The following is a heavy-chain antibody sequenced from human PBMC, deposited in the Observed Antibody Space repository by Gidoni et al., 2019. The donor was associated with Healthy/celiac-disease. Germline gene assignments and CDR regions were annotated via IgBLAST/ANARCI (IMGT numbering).Heavy chain of an antibody. V-gene: IGHV1-69*01. J-gene: IGHJ4*02. D-gene: IGHD4-17*01. CDR2: IIPIFGTE. Sequence: QVQLVQSAAEVKKPGSSVNVSCKASAGTFSSYAISWVRQAPGQGLEWMGGIIPIFGTENYAQKFQGRVTITADESTSTAYMELSSLRSEDTAVYYCARDNRVTTIGYDFDYWGQGTLVTVSS. CDR1: AGTFSSYA. CDR3: ARDNRVTTIGYDFDY.